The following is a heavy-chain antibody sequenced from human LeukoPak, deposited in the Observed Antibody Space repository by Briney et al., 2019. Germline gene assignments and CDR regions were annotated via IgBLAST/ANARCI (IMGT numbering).Heavy chain of an antibody. CDR2: VHQSGTT. J-gene: IGHJ4*02. Sequence: SETLSLTCTISGVPFSSYYWSWIRQSPGKGLEWIGYVHQSGTTNSNPSLKSRVTISVDTSKNQFSLKLTSVTAADTAVYYCARGGGTGYPFDYWGQGTLVTVSS. D-gene: IGHD3-9*01. V-gene: IGHV4-59*01. CDR3: ARGGGTGYPFDY. CDR1: GVPFSSYY.